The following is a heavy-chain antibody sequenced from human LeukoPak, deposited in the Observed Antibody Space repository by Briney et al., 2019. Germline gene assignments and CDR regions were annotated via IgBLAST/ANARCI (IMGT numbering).Heavy chain of an antibody. CDR3: AKSGIAVWEAFDI. J-gene: IGHJ3*02. Sequence: PSETLSLTCTVSGGSISSYYWSRIRQPAGKGLERIGRIYTSGSTNYNPSLKSRVTMSVDTSKNQFSLKLSSVTAADTAVYYCAKSGIAVWEAFDIWGQGTMVTVSS. CDR2: IYTSGST. CDR1: GGSISSYY. V-gene: IGHV4-4*07. D-gene: IGHD6-19*01.